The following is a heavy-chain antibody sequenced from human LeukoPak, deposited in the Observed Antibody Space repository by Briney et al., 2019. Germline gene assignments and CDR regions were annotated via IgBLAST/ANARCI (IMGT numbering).Heavy chain of an antibody. CDR2: MNPKTGDT. V-gene: IGHV1-2*02. Sequence: GASVKVSCKASGYTFSGYYIHWVRQAPGQGLEWMGWMNPKTGDTDYAEKFRGRLTMTWDTSITTAYMELNRLKSDDTAVYYCTRGAADEDFDYWGQGTLVTASS. D-gene: IGHD5-24*01. CDR1: GYTFSGYY. CDR3: TRGAADEDFDY. J-gene: IGHJ4*02.